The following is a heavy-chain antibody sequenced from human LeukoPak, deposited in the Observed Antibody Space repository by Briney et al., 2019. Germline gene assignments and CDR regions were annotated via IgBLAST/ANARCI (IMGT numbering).Heavy chain of an antibody. D-gene: IGHD2-8*01. CDR1: GFTFSSYA. V-gene: IGHV3-23*01. J-gene: IGHJ6*03. CDR2: ITGSGSRT. Sequence: GGSLRLSCAVSGFTFSSYAMNWVRQAPGKGLEWVSVITGSGSRTYYADSVRGRFTISRDNSKNTLYLQMNSLRAEDTAVYYCATHPYGYYYYYYMDVWGKGTTVTVSS. CDR3: ATHPYGYYYYYYMDV.